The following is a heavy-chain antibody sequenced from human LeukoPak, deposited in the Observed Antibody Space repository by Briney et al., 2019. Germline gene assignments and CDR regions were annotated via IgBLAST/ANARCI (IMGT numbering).Heavy chain of an antibody. V-gene: IGHV4-39*01. J-gene: IGHJ4*02. CDR1: GGSISSSGYY. D-gene: IGHD3/OR15-3a*01. Sequence: SETLSLTCTVSGGSISSSGYYWGWIRQSPGKGLEWIGSIYYTGNTYYNASLKSRVTISIDTSKNQISLRLTSVTVTDTAMYYCARQTGSGLFTLPGGQGTLVTVSS. CDR3: ARQTGSGLFTLP. CDR2: IYYTGNT.